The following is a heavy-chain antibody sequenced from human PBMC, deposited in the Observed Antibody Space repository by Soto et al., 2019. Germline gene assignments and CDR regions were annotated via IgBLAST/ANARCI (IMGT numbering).Heavy chain of an antibody. CDR2: IYHNGAT. CDR1: SGSGISYSNY. Sequence: QVQLQESGPGLVRPSQTLSLTCTVSSGSGISYSNYWSWIRQHPQMGLEWIGYIYHNGATFVHPSLRSGVSMSIDKSKNQCSWEVRSVTAADTAVYSCARRGTYFFDAWGQGVLVAVSS. D-gene: IGHD1-26*01. CDR3: ARRGTYFFDA. V-gene: IGHV4-31*03. J-gene: IGHJ4*02.